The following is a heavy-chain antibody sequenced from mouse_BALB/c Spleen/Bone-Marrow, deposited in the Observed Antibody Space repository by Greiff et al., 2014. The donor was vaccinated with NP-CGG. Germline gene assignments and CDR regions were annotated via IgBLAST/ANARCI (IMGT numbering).Heavy chain of an antibody. V-gene: IGHV14-3*02. Sequence: VQLQQSGAELMKPGASVKLSCTASGFNIKDTYMHWVKQRPEQGLEWIGRIDPANGDTKYDPKFQGKATITADTSSNTAYLQLSSLTSEDTAVYYCARVKLWSYAMDYWGQGTSVTVSS. D-gene: IGHD1-1*02. CDR1: GFNIKDTY. J-gene: IGHJ4*01. CDR3: ARVKLWSYAMDY. CDR2: IDPANGDT.